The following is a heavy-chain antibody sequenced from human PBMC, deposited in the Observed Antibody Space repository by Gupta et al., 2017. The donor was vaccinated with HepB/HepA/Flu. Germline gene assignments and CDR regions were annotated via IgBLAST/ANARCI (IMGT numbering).Heavy chain of an antibody. V-gene: IGHV4-39*01. CDR1: SGSINSKNFY. D-gene: IGHD2-2*01. CDR2: IYYSGTT. J-gene: IGHJ4*02. Sequence: QLQLQESGPGLVIPWETLSLTCSVSSGSINSKNFYWGWVRQPPGKGLEWIANIYYSGTTQYNPSLKNLATVSVDTSMNQFSLRLTSVTAADTAVYYCAKGFCDSTSCYFPFDSWGQGTLVTVSS. CDR3: AKGFCDSTSCYFPFDS.